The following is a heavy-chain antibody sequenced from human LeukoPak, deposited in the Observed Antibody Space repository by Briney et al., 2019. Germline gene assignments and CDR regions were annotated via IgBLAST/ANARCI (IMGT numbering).Heavy chain of an antibody. D-gene: IGHD2-2*01. CDR2: IYYSGST. V-gene: IGHV4-39*01. CDR3: ASRDCSSTSCKASSWFDP. Sequence: PSETLSLTCTVSGGSISSSSYYWGWIRQPPGKGLEWIGSIYYSGSTYYNPSLKSRVTISVDTSKNQFSLKLSSVTAADTAVYYCASRDCSSTSCKASSWFDPWGQGTLVTVSS. J-gene: IGHJ5*02. CDR1: GGSISSSSYY.